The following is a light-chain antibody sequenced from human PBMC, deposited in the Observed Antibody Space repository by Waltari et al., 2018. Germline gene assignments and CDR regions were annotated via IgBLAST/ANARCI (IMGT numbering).Light chain of an antibody. J-gene: IGKJ4*01. CDR3: QQYFGIPLT. CDR2: WAS. Sequence: DIVMTQSPDSLAVSLGARATINCKSSQSFLYSSNNKHYLAWYQQKPGQPPKLLIHWASVRESGVPDRFSGSGYGTDFTLTISSLQDEDVAVYFCQQYFGIPLTFGGGTKVEIK. CDR1: QSFLYSSNNKHY. V-gene: IGKV4-1*01.